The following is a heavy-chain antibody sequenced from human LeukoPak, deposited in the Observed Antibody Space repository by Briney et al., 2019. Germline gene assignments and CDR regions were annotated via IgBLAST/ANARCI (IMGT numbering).Heavy chain of an antibody. CDR2: ISSSGSTI. CDR3: ARGHNWGFDY. V-gene: IGHV3-11*04. CDR1: GFTFSGCY. J-gene: IGHJ4*02. D-gene: IGHD7-27*01. Sequence: GGSLRLSCAASGFTFSGCYMSWIRQAPGKGLEWVSYISSSGSTIYYADSVRGRFSISRDNAMNSVYMQMNSLRAEDTALYYCARGHNWGFDYWGRGTLVTVSS.